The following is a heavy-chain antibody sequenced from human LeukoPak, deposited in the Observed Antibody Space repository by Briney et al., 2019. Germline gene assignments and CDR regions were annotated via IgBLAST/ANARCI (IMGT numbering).Heavy chain of an antibody. CDR1: GFTFSSYA. J-gene: IGHJ4*02. V-gene: IGHV3-23*01. CDR2: ISGSGGST. D-gene: IGHD6-13*01. Sequence: GGSLRLSCAASGFTFSSYAMSWVRQAPGKGLEWVSAISGSGGSTYYADSVKGRFTISRDNSKNTLYLQMNSLRAEDTAVYYYAKKGGGSSWYSADYWGQGTLVTVSS. CDR3: AKKGGGSSWYSADY.